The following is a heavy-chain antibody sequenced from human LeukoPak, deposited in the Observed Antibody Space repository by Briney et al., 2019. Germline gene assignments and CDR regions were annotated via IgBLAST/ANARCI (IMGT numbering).Heavy chain of an antibody. Sequence: PGGSLRLSCAASGFTFSSYAMHWVRQAPGKGLEWVAVISYDGSNKYYADSVKGRFTISRDNSKNTLYLQMNSLRAEDTAVYYCARDSRGYYDSSGYYGAFDTWGQGTMVTVSS. CDR1: GFTFSSYA. V-gene: IGHV3-30*04. CDR3: ARDSRGYYDSSGYYGAFDT. D-gene: IGHD3-22*01. J-gene: IGHJ3*02. CDR2: ISYDGSNK.